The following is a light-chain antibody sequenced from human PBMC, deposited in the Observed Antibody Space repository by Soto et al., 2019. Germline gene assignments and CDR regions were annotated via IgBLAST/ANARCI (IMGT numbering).Light chain of an antibody. J-gene: IGKJ5*01. Sequence: EIVMTQSPGTLSLSPGETATLSCRASQSVDSNYLAWYQQKPGQAPRLLVYGISTRANDIPARFSGSGSGTEFTLTISSLQSEDFGIYYCQQHSKWPITFGQGTRLEIK. CDR3: QQHSKWPIT. V-gene: IGKV3-15*01. CDR2: GIS. CDR1: QSVDSN.